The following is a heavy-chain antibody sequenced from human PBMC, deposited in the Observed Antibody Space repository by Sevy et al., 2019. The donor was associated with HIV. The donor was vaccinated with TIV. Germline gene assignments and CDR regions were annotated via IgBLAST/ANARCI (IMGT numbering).Heavy chain of an antibody. J-gene: IGHJ4*02. CDR3: VGEGANVRYFDY. V-gene: IGHV3-21*01. CDR1: GFAFSTYS. D-gene: IGHD3-10*02. Sequence: GGSLRLSCAASGFAFSTYSMNWVRQAPGKGLEWVSSISGSGSYIYYADSVQGRVAISRDNAKSSLYLQMNSLGAEDMAFYYCVGEGANVRYFDYWGQGTLVTVSS. CDR2: ISGSGSYI.